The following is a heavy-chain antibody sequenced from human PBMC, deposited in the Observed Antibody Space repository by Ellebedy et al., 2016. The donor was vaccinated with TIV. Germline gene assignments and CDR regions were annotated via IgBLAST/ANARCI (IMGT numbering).Heavy chain of an antibody. V-gene: IGHV3-15*07. Sequence: GGSLRLSXAVSGMIFRNAWMNWVRQAPGKGLEWVGRIKGKSDNETTDYAAPVKGRFIISRDESKNMLYLQMNSLKTEDTAVYYCTRNVDGDYLRLDYWGQGTLVTISS. J-gene: IGHJ4*02. D-gene: IGHD4-17*01. CDR2: IKGKSDNETT. CDR3: TRNVDGDYLRLDY. CDR1: GMIFRNAW.